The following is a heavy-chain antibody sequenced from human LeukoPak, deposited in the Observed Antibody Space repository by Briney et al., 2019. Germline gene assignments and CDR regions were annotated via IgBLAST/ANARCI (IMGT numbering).Heavy chain of an antibody. J-gene: IGHJ4*02. V-gene: IGHV7-4-1*02. Sequence: ASVKVSCKASGYTFTSYAMNWVRQAPGQGREWMGWINTNTGNPTYAQGFTGRFVFSLDTSVSTAYLQISSLKAEDTAVYYCARVTYDYVWGSYRHFDYWGQGTLITVSS. CDR2: INTNTGNP. D-gene: IGHD3-16*02. CDR1: GYTFTSYA. CDR3: ARVTYDYVWGSYRHFDY.